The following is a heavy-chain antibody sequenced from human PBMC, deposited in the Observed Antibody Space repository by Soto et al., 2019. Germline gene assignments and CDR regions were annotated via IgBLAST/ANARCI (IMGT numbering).Heavy chain of an antibody. CDR2: ISGSGGST. Sequence: EVQLLESGGDLVQPGGSLRLSCAASGFTFSSYAMNWVRQAPGKGLEWVSGISGSGGSTYYADSVKGRVTISRDNSKNKLFLQMNSLRAEDTAVYYCANAIYYYSGMDVWGQGTTVTVSS. V-gene: IGHV3-23*01. CDR3: ANAIYYYSGMDV. J-gene: IGHJ6*02. CDR1: GFTFSSYA.